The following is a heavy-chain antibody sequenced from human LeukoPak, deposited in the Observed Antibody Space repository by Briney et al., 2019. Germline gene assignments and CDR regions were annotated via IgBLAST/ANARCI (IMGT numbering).Heavy chain of an antibody. CDR2: ISYDGSNK. J-gene: IGHJ5*02. D-gene: IGHD2-15*01. V-gene: IGHV3-30-3*01. CDR3: ARAQSGYCSGGSCFLFDP. CDR1: GFTFSSYA. Sequence: GRSLRLSCAASGFTFSSYAMHWVRQAPGKGLEWVAVISYDGSNKYYADSVKGRFTISRDNSKNTLYLQMNSLRAEDTAVYYCARAQSGYCSGGSCFLFDPWGQGTLVTVSS.